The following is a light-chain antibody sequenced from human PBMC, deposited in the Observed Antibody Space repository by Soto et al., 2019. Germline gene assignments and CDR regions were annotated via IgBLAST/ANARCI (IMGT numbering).Light chain of an antibody. J-gene: IGKJ5*01. CDR3: QQRGDWPPIT. CDR1: QSVSTF. CDR2: NAS. Sequence: DIVMTQSPGTLSLSPEERATLSCRASQSVSTFLAWFQQKPGQPPRLLIYNASNRTTGIPARFSGSGSGTDFTLTISSLEPEDFAVYYCQQRGDWPPITFGQGTRLEI. V-gene: IGKV3-11*01.